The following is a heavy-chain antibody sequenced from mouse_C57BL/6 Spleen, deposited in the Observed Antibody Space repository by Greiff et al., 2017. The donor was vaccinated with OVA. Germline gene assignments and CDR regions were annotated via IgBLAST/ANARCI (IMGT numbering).Heavy chain of an antibody. V-gene: IGHV1-50*01. CDR2: IDPSDSYT. J-gene: IGHJ4*01. CDR3: AKTGTGAMDY. Sequence: QVQLQQSGAEPVKPGASVKLSCKASGYTFTSYWMQWVKQRPGQGLEWIGEIDPSDSYTNYNQKFKGKATLTVDTSSSTAYMQLSSLTSEDSAVYYCAKTGTGAMDYWGQGTSVTVSS. CDR1: GYTFTSYW. D-gene: IGHD4-1*01.